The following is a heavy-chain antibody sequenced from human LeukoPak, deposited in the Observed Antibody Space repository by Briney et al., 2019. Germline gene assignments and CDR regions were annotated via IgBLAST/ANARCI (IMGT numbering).Heavy chain of an antibody. Sequence: GGSLRLSCAASGIIITSYWMSWVRQTPGKGLEWVANIKQDGSEKNYVDSAKGRFTISRDNAKNSLYLQMNSLRAEDTAVYYCARGRYSEAYWGQGTLVTVSS. CDR3: ARGRYSEAY. J-gene: IGHJ4*02. CDR2: IKQDGSEK. V-gene: IGHV3-7*01. D-gene: IGHD3-9*01. CDR1: GIIITSYW.